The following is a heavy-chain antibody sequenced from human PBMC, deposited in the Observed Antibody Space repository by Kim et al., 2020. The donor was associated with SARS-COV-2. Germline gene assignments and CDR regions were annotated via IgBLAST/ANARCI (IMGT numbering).Heavy chain of an antibody. CDR3: AREDIVVVPAAMVYYYYYYGMDV. V-gene: IGHV1-3*01. J-gene: IGHJ6*02. D-gene: IGHD2-2*01. CDR2: INAGNGNT. CDR1: GYTFTSYA. Sequence: ASVKVSCKASGYTFTSYAMHWVRQAPGQRLEWMGWINAGNGNTKYSQKFQGRVTITRDTSASTAYMELSSLRSEDTAVYYCAREDIVVVPAAMVYYYYYYGMDVWGQGTTVTVSS.